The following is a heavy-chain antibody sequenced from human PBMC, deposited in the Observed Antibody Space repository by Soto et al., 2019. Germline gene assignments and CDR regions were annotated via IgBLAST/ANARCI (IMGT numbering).Heavy chain of an antibody. CDR1: GFTFSNDW. CDR2: IKQDGGEK. Sequence: EVHLVESGGGLVQPGGSLRLSCAASGFTFSNDWMSWVRQAPGRGLEWVASIKQDGGEKYYMDSVKGRLTISKDNVKNSLYLQLNRLRAADTAVYYYARDSHAQFDYWGQGNLVTVSS. V-gene: IGHV3-7*01. J-gene: IGHJ4*02. CDR3: ARDSHAQFDY.